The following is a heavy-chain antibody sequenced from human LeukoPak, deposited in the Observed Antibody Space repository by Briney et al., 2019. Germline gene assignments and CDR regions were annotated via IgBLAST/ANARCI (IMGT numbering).Heavy chain of an antibody. CDR2: ISSGGTTI. V-gene: IGHV3-11*04. J-gene: IGHJ4*02. CDR3: AREGWDSGYPFDY. D-gene: IGHD3-22*01. CDR1: GFTLSNYY. Sequence: GGSLRLSCAASGFTLSNYYMTWIRQAPGKGLEWVSYISSGGTTIYYADSVKGRFTISRDNAKNSLYLQMNSLRAEDTAVYYCAREGWDSGYPFDYWGQGTLVTVSS.